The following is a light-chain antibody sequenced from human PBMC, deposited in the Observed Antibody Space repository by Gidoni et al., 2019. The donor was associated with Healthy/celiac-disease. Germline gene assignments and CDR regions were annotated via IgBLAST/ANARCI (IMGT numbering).Light chain of an antibody. Sequence: EIVLTQSPATLSLSPEERATRSCRASQSVSSSLAWYQQKSGQAPRLLIYDASNRATGLPARFSGSGSGTDFTLTISSLAPEDFAVYYCQQRSNWLTFGGGTKVEIK. J-gene: IGKJ4*01. V-gene: IGKV3-11*01. CDR2: DAS. CDR3: QQRSNWLT. CDR1: QSVSSS.